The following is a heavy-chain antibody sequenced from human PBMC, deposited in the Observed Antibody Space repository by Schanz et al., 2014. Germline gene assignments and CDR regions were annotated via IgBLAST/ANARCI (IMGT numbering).Heavy chain of an antibody. V-gene: IGHV3-23*05. CDR2: IYSSGST. CDR3: ARAQGVIRLYYGVDV. Sequence: EVRLLESGGTVVQPGGSLRVSCAASGFVFRTFAMYWVRQAPGKGLEWVSTIYSSGSTYYADSVRGRFTISRDNSMNTVYLQMNSLRSDDAAVYYCARAQGVIRLYYGVDVWGQGTTVTVSS. D-gene: IGHD3-10*01. J-gene: IGHJ6*02. CDR1: GFVFRTFA.